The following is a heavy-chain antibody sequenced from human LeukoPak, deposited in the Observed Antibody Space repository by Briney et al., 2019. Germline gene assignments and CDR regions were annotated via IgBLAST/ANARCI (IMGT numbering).Heavy chain of an antibody. CDR2: INPNRGDT. Sequence: ASVKVSCKASGYRFTDYYLHWVRQAPGQGLEWVGWINPNRGDTKYAQKFQGRVSVTRDTSISTAYMELSRLTSDDTAVYYCARDKPTSFYGFQYWGQGTLVTVSS. D-gene: IGHD2/OR15-2a*01. V-gene: IGHV1-2*02. CDR1: GYRFTDYY. CDR3: ARDKPTSFYGFQY. J-gene: IGHJ1*01.